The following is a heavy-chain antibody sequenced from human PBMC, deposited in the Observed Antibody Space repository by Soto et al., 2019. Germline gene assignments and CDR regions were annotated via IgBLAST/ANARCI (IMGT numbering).Heavy chain of an antibody. CDR3: ASHYGGTSGAFDY. Sequence: QVQLVQSGAEVKKPGSSVKVSCKASGGTFSSYTISWVRQAPGQGLEWMGRIIPILGIANYAQKFKGRVTITADKSTSTDYMELSSLRSDDTAVYYCASHYGGTSGAFDYWGQGTLVTVSS. D-gene: IGHD4-17*01. V-gene: IGHV1-69*02. CDR1: GGTFSSYT. J-gene: IGHJ4*02. CDR2: IIPILGIA.